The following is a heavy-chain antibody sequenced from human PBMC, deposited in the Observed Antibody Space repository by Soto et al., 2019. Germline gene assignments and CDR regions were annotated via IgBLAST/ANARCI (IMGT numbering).Heavy chain of an antibody. D-gene: IGHD3-10*01. CDR2: IHYSGST. CDR1: GASISSSSYY. CDR3: ARNYYASGSNDY. Sequence: SETLSITCSVSGASISSSSYYWSWIRQPPGKGLEWIGYIHYSGSTNYNPSLKSRVTISVDTSKNQFSLQLTSVTAADTAVYYCARNYYASGSNDYWGQGTLVTVSS. J-gene: IGHJ4*02. V-gene: IGHV4-61*05.